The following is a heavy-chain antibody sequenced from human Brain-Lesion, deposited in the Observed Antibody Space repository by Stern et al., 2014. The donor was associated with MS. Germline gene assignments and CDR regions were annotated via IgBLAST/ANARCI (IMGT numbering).Heavy chain of an antibody. Sequence: VQLVESDPGLVKPSETLSLTCTVAGGSVSSTSYAWAWIRQPPGKGLEWIGAIYYSGNTYYSPSLKSRLTISLDTSQNQFSLQLRSVTAADTAVYYCAGEEDIRYCSGGSCTGNWFDPWGQGTLVTVSS. V-gene: IGHV4-39*01. CDR2: IYYSGNT. J-gene: IGHJ5*02. CDR3: AGEEDIRYCSGGSCTGNWFDP. CDR1: GGSVSSTSYA. D-gene: IGHD2-15*01.